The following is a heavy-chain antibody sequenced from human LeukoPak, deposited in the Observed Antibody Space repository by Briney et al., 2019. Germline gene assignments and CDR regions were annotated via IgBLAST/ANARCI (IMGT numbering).Heavy chain of an antibody. J-gene: IGHJ4*02. Sequence: SVKVSCKASGGTFSSYAISWVRQAPGQGLEWMGGIIPILGIANYAQKFQGRVTITADKSTSTAYMELSSLRSEDTAVYYCARDSAPIFIVVVPAAHFDYWGQGTLVTVSS. CDR1: GGTFSSYA. CDR3: ARDSAPIFIVVVPAAHFDY. CDR2: IIPILGIA. V-gene: IGHV1-69*10. D-gene: IGHD2-2*01.